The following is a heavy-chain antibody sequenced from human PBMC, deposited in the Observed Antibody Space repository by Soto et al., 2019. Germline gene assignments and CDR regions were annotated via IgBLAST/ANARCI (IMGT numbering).Heavy chain of an antibody. V-gene: IGHV1-18*01. D-gene: IGHD6-6*01. CDR2: ISAYNGNT. J-gene: IGHJ6*02. CDR1: GYTFTSYG. Sequence: ASVKVSCKASGYTFTSYGISWVRQAPGQGLEWMGWISAYNGNTNYAQKLQGRVTMTTDTSTSTAYMELRSLRSDDTAVYYCARDVYSSFQHYYYYGMDVWGQGTTVTVSS. CDR3: ARDVYSSFQHYYYYGMDV.